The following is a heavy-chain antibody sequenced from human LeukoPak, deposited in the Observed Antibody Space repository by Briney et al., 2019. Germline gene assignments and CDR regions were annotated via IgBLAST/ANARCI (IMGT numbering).Heavy chain of an antibody. V-gene: IGHV3-7*04. D-gene: IGHD4-11*01. J-gene: IGHJ4*02. Sequence: GGSLRLSCAASGFTFSSYSMNWVRQAPGKGLEWVANIKQDGSEKYYVDSVKGRFTISRDNAKNSLYLQMNSLRAEDTAVYYCARVFTVTPTNYFDYWGQGTLVTVSS. CDR2: IKQDGSEK. CDR1: GFTFSSYS. CDR3: ARVFTVTPTNYFDY.